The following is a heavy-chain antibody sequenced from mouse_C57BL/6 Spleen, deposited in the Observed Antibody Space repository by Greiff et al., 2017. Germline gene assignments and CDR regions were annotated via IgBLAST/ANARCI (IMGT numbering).Heavy chain of an antibody. Sequence: EVQLQQSGPELVKPGASVKISCKASGYSFTGYYMNWVKQSPEKSLEWIGEINPSTGGTIYNQKFKGKATLTVDKSSSTAYMELRSLTSEDTAVYYCARRGRTVVATKAMDYWGQGTTVTVSS. J-gene: IGHJ4*01. CDR2: INPSTGGT. CDR3: ARRGRTVVATKAMDY. D-gene: IGHD1-1*01. CDR1: GYSFTGYY. V-gene: IGHV1-42*01.